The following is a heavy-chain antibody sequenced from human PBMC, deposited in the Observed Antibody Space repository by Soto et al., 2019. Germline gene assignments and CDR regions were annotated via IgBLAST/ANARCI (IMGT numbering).Heavy chain of an antibody. D-gene: IGHD3-10*01. J-gene: IGHJ5*02. Sequence: EVQLLESGGGLVQPGGSLRLSCAASGFTFSSYAMSWVRQAPGKGLEWVSAISGSGGSTYYADSVMGRFTISRDNSKNTLYLEMNSLRAEDTAVYYCAKDLFGGFGEDPWGQGTLVTVSS. CDR3: AKDLFGGFGEDP. CDR2: ISGSGGST. CDR1: GFTFSSYA. V-gene: IGHV3-23*01.